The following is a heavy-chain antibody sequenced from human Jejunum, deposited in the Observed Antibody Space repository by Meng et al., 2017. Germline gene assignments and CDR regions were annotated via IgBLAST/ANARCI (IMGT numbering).Heavy chain of an antibody. D-gene: IGHD2-15*01. CDR2: MATIGTAT. Sequence: GGSLRLSCAASRFTINIQGMSWVRQSPGKGLGWVSSMATIGTATFHADSVKGRFSISRDTSKNTLYLQMNSLRAEDTALYCCAYSGGSWFREYWGQGTLVTVSS. CDR3: AYSGGSWFREY. V-gene: IGHV3-23*01. J-gene: IGHJ4*02. CDR1: RFTINIQG.